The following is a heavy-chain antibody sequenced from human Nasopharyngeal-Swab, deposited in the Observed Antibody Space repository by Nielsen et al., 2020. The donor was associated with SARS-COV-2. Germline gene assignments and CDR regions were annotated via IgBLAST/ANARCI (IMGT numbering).Heavy chain of an antibody. D-gene: IGHD2-2*01. V-gene: IGHV3-48*03. J-gene: IGHJ6*02. CDR3: ARDKVLCSSTSCYENYYGMDV. CDR1: GFTLSSYE. CDR2: ISSSGSTI. Sequence: GESLKISCAASGFTLSSYEMNWVRQAPGKGLEWVSYISSSGSTIYYADSVKGRFTISRDNAKNSLYLQMNSLRAEDTAVYYCARDKVLCSSTSCYENYYGMDVWGQGTTVTVSS.